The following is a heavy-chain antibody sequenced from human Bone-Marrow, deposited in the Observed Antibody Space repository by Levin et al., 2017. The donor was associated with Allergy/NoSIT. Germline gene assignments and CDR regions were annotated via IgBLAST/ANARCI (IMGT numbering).Heavy chain of an antibody. D-gene: IGHD6-25*01. CDR1: GYSVSSGYY. Sequence: SETLSLTCAVSGYSVSSGYYWGWIRQPPGKGLELIGSAHYLVSTYYNPSLESRVTFSLDTSKNEFSLKLTSVTPADTAVYYCARDFRYSSDWKYYFDYWGQGTLVTASS. CDR2: AHYLVST. CDR3: ARDFRYSSDWKYYFDY. J-gene: IGHJ4*02. V-gene: IGHV4-38-2*02.